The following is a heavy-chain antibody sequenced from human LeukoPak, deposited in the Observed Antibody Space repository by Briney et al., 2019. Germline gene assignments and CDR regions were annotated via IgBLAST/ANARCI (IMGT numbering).Heavy chain of an antibody. CDR3: AREKFIPGIAAAGTTNWFDP. Sequence: SETLSLTCTVSGGSISSYHWSWIRQPAGKGLEWIGRIYTSGSTNYNPSLKSRVTMSVDTSKNQFSLKLSSVTAADTAVYYCAREKFIPGIAAAGTTNWFDPWGQGTLVTVSS. CDR1: GGSISSYH. J-gene: IGHJ5*02. D-gene: IGHD6-13*01. V-gene: IGHV4-4*07. CDR2: IYTSGST.